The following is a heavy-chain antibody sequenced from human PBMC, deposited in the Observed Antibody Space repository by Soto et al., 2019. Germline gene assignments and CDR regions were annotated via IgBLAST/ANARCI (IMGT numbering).Heavy chain of an antibody. Sequence: PGGSLRLSCAASGFTFSSYAMSWVRQAPGKGLEWVSAISGSGGSTYYADSVKGRFTISRDNSKNTLYLQMNSLRAEDTAVYYCANKYYDFWSGYYESYYFDYWGQGTLVTVSS. V-gene: IGHV3-23*01. D-gene: IGHD3-3*01. CDR1: GFTFSSYA. CDR3: ANKYYDFWSGYYESYYFDY. J-gene: IGHJ4*02. CDR2: ISGSGGST.